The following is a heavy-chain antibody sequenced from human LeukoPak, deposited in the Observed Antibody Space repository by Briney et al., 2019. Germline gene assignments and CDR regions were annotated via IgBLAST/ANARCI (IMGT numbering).Heavy chain of an antibody. J-gene: IGHJ4*02. V-gene: IGHV3-23*01. D-gene: IGHD2-21*01. CDR1: GFIFSHHG. CDR2: IRADAVTT. CDR3: AKEGIPLYFDY. Sequence: GGSLRLSCATSGFIFSHHGMNWVRQAPGKGLEWVSGIRADAVTTYYADSVKGRFTISRDNSKNTLYLQMNSLRAEDTAVYYCAKEGIPLYFDYWGQGTLVTVSS.